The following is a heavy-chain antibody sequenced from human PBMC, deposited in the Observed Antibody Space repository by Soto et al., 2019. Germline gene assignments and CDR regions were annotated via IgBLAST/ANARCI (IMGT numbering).Heavy chain of an antibody. CDR2: ISGSGSTI. Sequence: EVQLLESGGGLVQPGGSLRLSCAASGFTFSSYAVSWVRQAPGKGPEWISSISGSGSTIYYADSVKGRFTISRDNSKNTLYLQMSSLRAEDTAVYYCAKVFYYCDSSGYYYFDYWGQGTLVTVSS. V-gene: IGHV3-23*01. CDR1: GFTFSSYA. CDR3: AKVFYYCDSSGYYYFDY. J-gene: IGHJ4*02. D-gene: IGHD3-22*01.